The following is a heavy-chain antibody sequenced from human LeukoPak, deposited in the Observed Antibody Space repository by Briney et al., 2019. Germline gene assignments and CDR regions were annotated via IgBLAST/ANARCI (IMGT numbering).Heavy chain of an antibody. V-gene: IGHV3-15*01. CDR3: TTEGHGYNKGYS. CDR2: IRRKSDGGTA. J-gene: IGHJ4*02. Sequence: GGSQRLSCAASGFTFSNDWMSWVRRAPGKGLEWVGRIRRKSDGGTADYVAAVKGRFTISRDDTENRLYLQMNSLRTEDTAVYYCTTEGHGYNKGYSWGQGTLVTVSS. D-gene: IGHD5-24*01. CDR1: GFTFSNDW.